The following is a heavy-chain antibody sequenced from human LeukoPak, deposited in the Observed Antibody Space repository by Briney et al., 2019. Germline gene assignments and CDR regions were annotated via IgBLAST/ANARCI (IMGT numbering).Heavy chain of an antibody. D-gene: IGHD1-26*01. CDR2: ISAYNGNT. Sequence: GESLKISCKGSGYTFSSYWIGWVRQMPGKGLEWMGWISAYNGNTNYAQKLQGRVTMTTDTSTSTAYMELRSLRSDDTAVYYCARALGGSYGSDYWGQGTLVTVSS. V-gene: IGHV1-18*04. CDR3: ARALGGSYGSDY. J-gene: IGHJ4*02. CDR1: GYTFSSYW.